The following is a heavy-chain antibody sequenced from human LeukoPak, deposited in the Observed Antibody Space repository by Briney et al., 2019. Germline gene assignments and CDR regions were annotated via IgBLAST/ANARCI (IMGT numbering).Heavy chain of an antibody. D-gene: IGHD4-23*01. Sequence: ASVTVSCKASGYTFTSYGISWVRQAPGPGLECMGWISAYNGNTNYAQKLQCRVTITTDTPTRTAYMELMHLRSVDTAVYYWSRGIRSVAPDYWGQGTQVTVSS. V-gene: IGHV1-18*01. CDR3: SRGIRSVAPDY. CDR2: ISAYNGNT. CDR1: GYTFTSYG. J-gene: IGHJ4*02.